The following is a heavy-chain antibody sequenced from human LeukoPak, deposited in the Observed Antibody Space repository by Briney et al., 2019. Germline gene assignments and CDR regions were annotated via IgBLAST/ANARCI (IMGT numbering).Heavy chain of an antibody. J-gene: IGHJ4*02. CDR3: ARLLRAYCSGGSCYSGYYFDY. Sequence: PSETLSLTCTVSGGSISSYYWSWIRQPPGKGLEWIGYIYYSGSTNYNPSLKNRVTISVDTSKNQFSLKLSPVTAADTAVYYCARLLRAYCSGGSCYSGYYFDYWGQGTLVTVSS. CDR1: GGSISSYY. V-gene: IGHV4-59*01. CDR2: IYYSGST. D-gene: IGHD2-15*01.